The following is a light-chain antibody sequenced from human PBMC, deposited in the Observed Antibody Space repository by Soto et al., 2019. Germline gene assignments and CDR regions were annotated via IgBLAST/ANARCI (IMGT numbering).Light chain of an antibody. CDR1: QSVTSSY. CDR2: GAS. Sequence: IVLGHRRSTQSLSPGERATLSCRASQSVTSSYLAWYQLKPGQAPRILIYGASNRATGIPDRFSGSGSGTDFTLTISRLEPEDFAVYFCQQYGNSPPNTFGQGTKVDIK. J-gene: IGKJ2*01. CDR3: QQYGNSPPNT. V-gene: IGKV3-20*01.